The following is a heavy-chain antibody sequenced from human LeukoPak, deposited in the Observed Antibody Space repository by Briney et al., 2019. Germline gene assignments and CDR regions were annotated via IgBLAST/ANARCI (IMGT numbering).Heavy chain of an antibody. D-gene: IGHD3-22*01. V-gene: IGHV3-30*18. CDR2: ISYDGSNK. CDR3: AKASPYYYDTGFDY. Sequence: GGSLRLSCAASGFTFSSYGMHWVRQAPGKGLEWVAVISYDGSNKYYADSVKGRFTISRDNSKNTLYLQMNSLRAEDTAVYYCAKASPYYYDTGFDYWGQGTLVTVSS. J-gene: IGHJ4*02. CDR1: GFTFSSYG.